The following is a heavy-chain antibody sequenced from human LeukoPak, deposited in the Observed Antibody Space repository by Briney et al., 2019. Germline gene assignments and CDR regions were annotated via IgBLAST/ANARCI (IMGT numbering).Heavy chain of an antibody. J-gene: IGHJ4*02. CDR2: ISGSGGST. CDR1: GFTFSSYA. V-gene: IGHV3-23*01. CDR3: AKESVAYSSSWEFDY. D-gene: IGHD6-13*01. Sequence: RTGGSLRLSCAASGFTFSSYAMSWVRQAPGKGLEWVSAISGSGGSTYYADSVKGRFTISRDNSKNTLYLQMNSLRAEDTAVYYCAKESVAYSSSWEFDYWGQGTLVTVSS.